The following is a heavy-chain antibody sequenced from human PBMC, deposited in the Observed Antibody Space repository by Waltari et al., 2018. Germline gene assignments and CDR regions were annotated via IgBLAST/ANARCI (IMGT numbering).Heavy chain of an antibody. J-gene: IGHJ4*02. D-gene: IGHD6-19*01. V-gene: IGHV3-74*01. CDR1: GFIFSDYW. Sequence: EVQLVESGGGIVQPGGSLRLSCAASGFIFSDYWMHWVRQAPGKGLVSVSRIKTDWTITGYADSVKGRFTISRDNAKKTLFLQMDSLTAEDTAIYYCVLYSSEPLGDCWGQGTLVTVSS. CDR2: IKTDWTIT. CDR3: VLYSSEPLGDC.